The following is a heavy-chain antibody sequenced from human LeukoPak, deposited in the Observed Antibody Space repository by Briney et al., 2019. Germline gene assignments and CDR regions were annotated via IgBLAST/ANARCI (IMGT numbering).Heavy chain of an antibody. J-gene: IGHJ4*02. V-gene: IGHV4-4*09. CDR2: IYTSWST. D-gene: IGHD3-22*01. Sequence: SETLSLTCTVSGGSISSYYWSWIRQPPGKGLEWIGYIYTSWSTNYNPSLKSRFTISVDTSKNQFSLTLSSVTAADTAGYYCARLARHDTSGGYYFAYWGQGTLVTVS. CDR1: GGSISSYY. CDR3: ARLARHDTSGGYYFAY.